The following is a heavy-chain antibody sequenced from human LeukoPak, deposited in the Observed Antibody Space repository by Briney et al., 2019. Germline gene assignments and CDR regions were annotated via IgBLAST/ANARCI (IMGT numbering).Heavy chain of an antibody. Sequence: GGSLRLSCATSGFTFSNCGMSWVRQAPGKGLEWVSTISGSGGSTYYADSVKGRFTISRDNSKNTLYLQMNSLRAEDTAVYYCAKDHGRISHYRSYDYWGQGTLVTVSS. CDR1: GFTFSNCG. J-gene: IGHJ4*02. CDR2: ISGSGGST. D-gene: IGHD3-10*01. V-gene: IGHV3-23*01. CDR3: AKDHGRISHYRSYDY.